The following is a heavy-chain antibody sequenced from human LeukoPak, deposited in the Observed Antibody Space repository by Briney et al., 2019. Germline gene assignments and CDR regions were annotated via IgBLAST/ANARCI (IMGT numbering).Heavy chain of an antibody. Sequence: GASVTISCTASGYTFIDYNIHWVRQAPGQRLEWMGLISPAGGNTMYAQEFQGRVSLTSDTSTTTVYMDVSGLTSEDTAVYYCGRVPRGLHGYFDPWGQGTLVSVSS. D-gene: IGHD3-22*01. CDR1: GYTFIDYN. CDR3: GRVPRGLHGYFDP. V-gene: IGHV1-46*01. CDR2: ISPAGGNT. J-gene: IGHJ5*02.